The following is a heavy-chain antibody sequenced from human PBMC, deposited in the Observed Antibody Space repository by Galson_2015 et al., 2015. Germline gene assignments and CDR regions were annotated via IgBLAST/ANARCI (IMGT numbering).Heavy chain of an antibody. CDR2: IIPIFGTA. CDR1: GGTFSSYA. Sequence: SAKVSCKASGGTFSSYAISWVRQAPGQGLEWMGGIIPIFGTANYAQKFQGRVTITADESTSTAYMELSSLRSEDTAVYYCARHCSGGSCYSSPYYYYGMDVWGQGTTVPVSS. D-gene: IGHD2-15*01. J-gene: IGHJ6*02. CDR3: ARHCSGGSCYSSPYYYYGMDV. V-gene: IGHV1-69*13.